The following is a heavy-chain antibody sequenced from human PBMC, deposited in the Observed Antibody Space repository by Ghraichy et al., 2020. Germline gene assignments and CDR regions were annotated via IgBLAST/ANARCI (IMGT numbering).Heavy chain of an antibody. Sequence: SETLSLTCAVYGGSFSGYFWTWIRQPPGKGLEWIGEIDHSGSTLYNPSLKSRVTVSVDPSKNQFFLKLSSVAAADRAVYYCGRKAHYDSVDYWGQGTLVIVSS. V-gene: IGHV4-34*01. D-gene: IGHD5-12*01. CDR2: IDHSGST. CDR3: GRKAHYDSVDY. J-gene: IGHJ4*02. CDR1: GGSFSGYF.